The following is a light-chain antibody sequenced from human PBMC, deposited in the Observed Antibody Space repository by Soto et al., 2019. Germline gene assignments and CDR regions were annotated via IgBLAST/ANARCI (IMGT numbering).Light chain of an antibody. Sequence: EIVLTQSPGTLSLSPGEGATLSCRASQSVSSSYLAWYQQKPGQAPRLLIYGASSRATGIPDRFSGSGSGTEFTLSISRLEPEDFAVYYCQHYGNSPWTFGQGTKVEFK. CDR3: QHYGNSPWT. CDR1: QSVSSSY. CDR2: GAS. V-gene: IGKV3-20*01. J-gene: IGKJ1*01.